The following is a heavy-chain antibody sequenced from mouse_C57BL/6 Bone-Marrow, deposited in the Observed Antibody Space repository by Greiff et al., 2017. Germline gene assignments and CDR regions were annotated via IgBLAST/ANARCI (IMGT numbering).Heavy chain of an antibody. CDR1: GYTFTSYT. J-gene: IGHJ2*01. D-gene: IGHD1-2*01. V-gene: IGHV1-4*01. Sequence: VQLVESGAELARPGASVKMSCKASGYTFTSYTMHWVKQRPGQGLEWIGYITPSSGYPKYNPKFKDKATWTADKSSSTAYMQLSSLTSEDSAVYYCARRNYGDYWGQGTTLTVSS. CDR2: ITPSSGYP. CDR3: ARRNYGDY.